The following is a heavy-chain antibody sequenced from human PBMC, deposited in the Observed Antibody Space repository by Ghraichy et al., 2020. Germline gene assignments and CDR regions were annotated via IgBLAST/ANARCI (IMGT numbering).Heavy chain of an antibody. J-gene: IGHJ4*02. CDR1: GGSISGYY. V-gene: IGHV4-59*01. Sequence: SETLSLTCTVSGGSISGYYWSWIRQPPGKGLEWIAYKYLSGSTNYNPSLKSRITISVDTSKNQISLKLSSATAADTAMYYCARGRGGSGSYYDLWGQGSLVTVSS. CDR2: KYLSGST. D-gene: IGHD3-10*01. CDR3: ARGRGGSGSYYDL.